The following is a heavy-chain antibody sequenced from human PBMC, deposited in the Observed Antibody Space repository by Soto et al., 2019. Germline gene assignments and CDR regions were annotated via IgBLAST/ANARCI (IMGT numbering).Heavy chain of an antibody. D-gene: IGHD2-21*01. V-gene: IGHV3-30*03. Sequence: QVQLVESGGGVVQPGRSLRLSCAASGFTFSTYGMHWVRQAPGKGLEWVAVTSYDGSNKYYADSVKGRFTISRDNAKNSLYLEINSLRAEDTAVYYCARAQYSPGFFDYWGQGTLVTVSS. J-gene: IGHJ4*02. CDR1: GFTFSTYG. CDR3: ARAQYSPGFFDY. CDR2: TSYDGSNK.